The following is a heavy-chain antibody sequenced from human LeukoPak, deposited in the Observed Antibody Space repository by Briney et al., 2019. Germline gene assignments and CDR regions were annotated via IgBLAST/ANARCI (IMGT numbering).Heavy chain of an antibody. CDR2: ISAYNGNT. CDR1: GYTFTSYG. V-gene: IGHV1-18*01. J-gene: IGHJ6*03. Sequence: ASVKVSCKASGYTFTSYGISWVRQAPGQGLEWMGWISAYNGNTNYAQKLQGRVTMTTDTSTSTAYMELSSLRSEDTAVYYCARLRSWYYYGSGTPAEDHYMDVWGKGTTVTISS. D-gene: IGHD3-10*01. CDR3: ARLRSWYYYGSGTPAEDHYMDV.